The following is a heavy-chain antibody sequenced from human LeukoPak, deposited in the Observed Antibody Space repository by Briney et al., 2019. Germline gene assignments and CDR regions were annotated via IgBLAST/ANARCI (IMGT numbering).Heavy chain of an antibody. CDR1: GFTFSSYW. D-gene: IGHD3-3*01. CDR2: IKQDGSEK. J-gene: IGHJ4*02. CDR3: AREGETITIFGVVTEYYFDY. V-gene: IGHV3-7*01. Sequence: GGSLRLSCAASGFTFSSYWMSWVRQAPGKGLEWVANIKQDGSEKYYVDSVKGRFTISRDNAKNSLYLQMNSLRAEDTAVYYCAREGETITIFGVVTEYYFDYWGQGTLVTVSS.